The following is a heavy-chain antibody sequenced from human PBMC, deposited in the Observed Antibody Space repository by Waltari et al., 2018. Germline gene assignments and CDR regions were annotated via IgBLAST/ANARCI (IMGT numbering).Heavy chain of an antibody. V-gene: IGHV1-46*01. D-gene: IGHD3-22*01. CDR2: SNPSGCGT. CDR3: ARGLDYYDSSGYHY. Sequence: QVQLVQSGAEVKKPGASVKVSCKASGYTFTSYYMHWARQAPGQGLEWMGISNPSGCGTSYGQKYQGRVTMTRDTSTSTDYMELSSLRSEDTAVYYCARGLDYYDSSGYHYLGQGTLVTVSS. J-gene: IGHJ4*02. CDR1: GYTFTSYY.